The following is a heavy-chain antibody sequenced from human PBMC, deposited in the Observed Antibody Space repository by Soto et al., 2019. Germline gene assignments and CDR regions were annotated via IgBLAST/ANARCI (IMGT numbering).Heavy chain of an antibody. Sequence: KPSETLSLTGTVSGGSMRNVYWSWIRQPPGKRLEWIGFIFHSGNAKYNPSLKSRVTISIDTSKSQFSLSLDTVTAADTAVYFCARAHAPTLPFDYWGLGTLVTVSS. D-gene: IGHD2-15*01. J-gene: IGHJ4*01. CDR3: ARAHAPTLPFDY. V-gene: IGHV4-59*01. CDR2: IFHSGNA. CDR1: GGSMRNVY.